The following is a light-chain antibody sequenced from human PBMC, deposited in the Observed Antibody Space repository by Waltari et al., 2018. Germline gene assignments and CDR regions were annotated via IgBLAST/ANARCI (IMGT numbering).Light chain of an antibody. J-gene: IGLJ1*01. Sequence: QSVLTQPPSVSGAPGRRVTISCTGSSSNIGAGYDVPWYQQLPGTAPKLLIYANTNRPSGVPDRFSGSKSGTSTSLAIAGLQAEDEADYYCQSYDSSLSGSCVFGTGTKVTVL. CDR3: QSYDSSLSGSCV. CDR2: ANT. CDR1: SSNIGAGYD. V-gene: IGLV1-40*01.